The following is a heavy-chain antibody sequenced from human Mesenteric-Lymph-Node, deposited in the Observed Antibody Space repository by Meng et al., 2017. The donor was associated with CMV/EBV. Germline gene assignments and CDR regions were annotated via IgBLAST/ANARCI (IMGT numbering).Heavy chain of an antibody. CDR2: ISYDGSNK. CDR1: GFSFSSYD. CDR3: ARGNNFDD. V-gene: IGHV3-30-3*01. J-gene: IGHJ3*01. D-gene: IGHD2/OR15-2a*01. Sequence: GESLKISCAASGFSFSSYDMYWVRQAPGKGLEWVAVISYDGSNKYFADSVKGRFTISRDNTKSSLYLQMESLRAEDTAVYYCARGNNFDDWGQGTRVTVSS.